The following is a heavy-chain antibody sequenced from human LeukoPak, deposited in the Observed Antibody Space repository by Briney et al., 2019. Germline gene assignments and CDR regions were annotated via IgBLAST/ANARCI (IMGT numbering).Heavy chain of an antibody. Sequence: GASVKVSCKASGYTFTSYGISWVRQAPGQGLEWMGWISAYNGNTNYAQKLQGRVTMTTDTSTSTAYMELRSLRSDDTAVYYCASSVILTGYYTDYYYGMDVRGKGTTVTVSS. D-gene: IGHD3-9*01. CDR3: ASSVILTGYYTDYYYGMDV. CDR1: GYTFTSYG. V-gene: IGHV1-18*04. CDR2: ISAYNGNT. J-gene: IGHJ6*04.